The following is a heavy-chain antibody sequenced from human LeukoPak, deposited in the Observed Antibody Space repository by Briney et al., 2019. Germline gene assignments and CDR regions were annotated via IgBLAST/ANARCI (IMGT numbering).Heavy chain of an antibody. Sequence: SVTVSCKASGYTFTGNHMHWVRPAPGQGLEWMGWISPNSGGTNYAQKFQGRVTMTRDTSVSTAYMELSGLTPDDTAVYYCARRTGDGAFDIWGQGTVVTVSS. J-gene: IGHJ3*02. D-gene: IGHD7-27*01. CDR3: ARRTGDGAFDI. V-gene: IGHV1-2*02. CDR1: GYTFTGNH. CDR2: ISPNSGGT.